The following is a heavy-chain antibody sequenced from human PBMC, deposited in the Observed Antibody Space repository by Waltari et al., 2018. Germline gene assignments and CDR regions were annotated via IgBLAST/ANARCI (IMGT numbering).Heavy chain of an antibody. CDR1: GDRVSTTSAA. CDR2: TYYRSKWYN. D-gene: IGHD6-13*01. J-gene: IGHJ4*02. V-gene: IGHV6-1*01. CDR3: ARAHSSSWDDFDY. Sequence: QVQLQLSGPGLVKPSQTLSLTRAIPGDRVSTTSAACNCIRQSPTRGLEWLGRTYYRSKWYNDYAVSVKSRITINPDTSKNQFSLQLNSVTPEDTAVYYCARAHSSSWDDFDYWGQGTLVTVSS.